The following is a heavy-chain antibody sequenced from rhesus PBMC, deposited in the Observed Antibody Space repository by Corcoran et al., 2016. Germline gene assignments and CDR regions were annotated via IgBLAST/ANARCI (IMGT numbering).Heavy chain of an antibody. Sequence: EAQLVETGGGLVQAGGSLRLSCAASGFTFSTYGMSWVRQVPWKRLEGVSGITNNGSKTFYADSLKGLFTISRDNSKNTLSLQMNSLRPEDTAVYYCANTPDHWGQGVLVTVSS. CDR1: GFTFSTYG. CDR2: ITNNGSKT. V-gene: IGHV3S5*01. CDR3: ANTPDH. J-gene: IGHJ4*01.